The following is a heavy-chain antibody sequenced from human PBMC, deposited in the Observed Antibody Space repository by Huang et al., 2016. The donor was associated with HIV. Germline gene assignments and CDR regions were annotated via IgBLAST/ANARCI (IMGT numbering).Heavy chain of an antibody. CDR2: IRLYGTKK. V-gene: IGHV3-30*02. Sequence: QVQLVESGGGVVQPGGSLRLSCAASGSTVSSYAFHWVRQAPGKGLEWVSFIRLYGTKKHHADSVKGRFTISRDNSKNTLYLQMNSLRAEDTAMYYCASDAEPFGDYVYFYYMDFWGKGTTVTVSS. D-gene: IGHD1-1*01. CDR1: GSTVSSYA. CDR3: ASDAEPFGDYVYFYYMDF. J-gene: IGHJ6*03.